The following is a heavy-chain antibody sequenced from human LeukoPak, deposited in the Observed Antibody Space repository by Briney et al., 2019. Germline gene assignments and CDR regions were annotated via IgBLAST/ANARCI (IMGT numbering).Heavy chain of an antibody. CDR2: ISSSSSYI. CDR1: GFTFSSYS. D-gene: IGHD3-22*01. V-gene: IGHV3-21*01. Sequence: AGGSLRLSCAASGFTFSSYSMNWVRQAPGKGLEWVSPISSSSSYIYYADSVKGRFTISRDNAKNSLYLQMNSLRAEDTAVYYCARGDYYDSSGYFDYWGQGTLVTVSS. J-gene: IGHJ4*02. CDR3: ARGDYYDSSGYFDY.